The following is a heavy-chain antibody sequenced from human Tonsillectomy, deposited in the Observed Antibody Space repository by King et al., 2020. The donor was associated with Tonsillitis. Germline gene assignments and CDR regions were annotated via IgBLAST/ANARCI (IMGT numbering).Heavy chain of an antibody. CDR1: GFTFDDYA. D-gene: IGHD3-16*02. Sequence: VQLVESGGGVVQPGGSLRLSCAASGFTFDDYAMHWVRQAPGKGLEWVSLITGEGGITYYADSVKGRFTISRDSSRNSLYLQMNSLRTEDTALYYCAKDIGGGYIWGTYRYNFDYWGQGTLVTVSS. CDR3: AKDIGGGYIWGTYRYNFDY. V-gene: IGHV3-43*02. CDR2: ITGEGGIT. J-gene: IGHJ4*02.